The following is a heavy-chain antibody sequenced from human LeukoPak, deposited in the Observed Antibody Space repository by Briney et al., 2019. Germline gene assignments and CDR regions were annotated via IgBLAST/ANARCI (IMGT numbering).Heavy chain of an antibody. CDR1: GFIFSNYW. Sequence: GGSLRLSCVASGFIFSNYWMTWVRQAPGKGLEWVANIKQDGTDKYYVDSVKGRFTISRDNAKNSLYLQMNSLRAEDTAVYYCARDRWLDYWGQGTLVTVSS. J-gene: IGHJ4*02. V-gene: IGHV3-7*04. CDR2: IKQDGTDK. CDR3: ARDRWLDY. D-gene: IGHD5-18*01.